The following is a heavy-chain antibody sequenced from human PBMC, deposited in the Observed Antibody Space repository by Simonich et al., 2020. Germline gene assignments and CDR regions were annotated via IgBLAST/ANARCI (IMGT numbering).Heavy chain of an antibody. CDR2: IRGSGGST. J-gene: IGHJ5*02. CDR1: GFTFSSYA. Sequence: EVQLLESGGGLVQPGGSLRLSCAASGFTFSSYAMSWVRQAPGKGLKWFAAIRGSGGSTYYADSVKGRFTISRDNSKNTLYLQMNSLRAEDTAVYYCAKDSSLVGATDWFDPWGQGTLVTVSS. D-gene: IGHD1-26*01. V-gene: IGHV3-23*01. CDR3: AKDSSLVGATDWFDP.